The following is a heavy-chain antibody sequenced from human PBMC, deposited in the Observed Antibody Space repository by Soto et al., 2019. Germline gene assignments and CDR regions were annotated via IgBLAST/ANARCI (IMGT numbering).Heavy chain of an antibody. J-gene: IGHJ2*01. CDR2: VNHSGSS. CDR3: ARMAGPWYFDL. V-gene: IGHV4-34*01. CDR1: GGSFSGFY. Sequence: SETLSLTCAVHGGSFSGFYWTWIRQPPGKGLEWIGEVNHSGSSKYNPPLKSRVTMSLDTSRNQFSLSLNSVTAADTAVYYCARMAGPWYFDLWGRG.